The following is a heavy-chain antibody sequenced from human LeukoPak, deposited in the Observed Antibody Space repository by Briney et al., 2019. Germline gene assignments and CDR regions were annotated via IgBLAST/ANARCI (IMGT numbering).Heavy chain of an antibody. J-gene: IGHJ4*02. Sequence: SSETLSLTCTVSGGSISSSSYYWGWIRQPPGKGLEWIGSIYYSGSTYYNPSLKSRVTISVDTSKNQFSLKLSPVTAADTAVYYCARLRIVGATIDYWGQGTLVTVSS. CDR3: ARLRIVGATIDY. D-gene: IGHD1-26*01. CDR2: IYYSGST. CDR1: GGSISSSSYY. V-gene: IGHV4-39*01.